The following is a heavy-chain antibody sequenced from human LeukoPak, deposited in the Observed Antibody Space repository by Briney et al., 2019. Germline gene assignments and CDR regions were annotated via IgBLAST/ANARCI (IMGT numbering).Heavy chain of an antibody. CDR1: GGSISSGDYY. CDR3: ARGLGSGSYYHY. D-gene: IGHD3-10*01. Sequence: SQTLSLTCTVSGGSISSGDYYWSWIRQPPGKGLEWIGYIYYSGSTNYNPSLKSRVTISVDTSKNQFSLKLSSVTAADTAVYYCARGLGSGSYYHYWGQGTLVTVSS. J-gene: IGHJ4*02. V-gene: IGHV4-61*08. CDR2: IYYSGST.